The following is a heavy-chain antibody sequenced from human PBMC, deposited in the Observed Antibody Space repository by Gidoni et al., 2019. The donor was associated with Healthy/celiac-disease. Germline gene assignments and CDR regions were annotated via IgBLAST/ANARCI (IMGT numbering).Heavy chain of an antibody. CDR2: LSGSGGST. CDR3: AKEGATVTPRPDD. CDR1: GFTFSSYA. J-gene: IGHJ4*02. Sequence: TLSCADSGFTFSSYAMSWVRQAPGKGLEWVSALSGSGGSTYYADSVKGRFTISRDNSKNTLYLQMNSLRAEDTAGYYCAKEGATVTPRPDDWGQGTLVTVSS. D-gene: IGHD4-17*01. V-gene: IGHV3-23*01.